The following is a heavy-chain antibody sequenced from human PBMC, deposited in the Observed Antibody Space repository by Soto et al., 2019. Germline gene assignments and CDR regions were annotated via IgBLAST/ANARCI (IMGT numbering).Heavy chain of an antibody. CDR2: IDYRGRT. CDR1: GGSISSGDYY. V-gene: IGHV4-30-4*01. Sequence: QVQLQESGPGLVKPSQTLSLTCTVSGGSISSGDYYWSWIRQPPGKGMEWLGYIDYRGRTYYNPSLKSGVTISVDTSKNQFSLTLSSVTAADKAVYYCARVITQRGYESYLDYYYSYYGMDVWGQGTTVTVSS. CDR3: ARVITQRGYESYLDYYYSYYGMDV. J-gene: IGHJ6*02. D-gene: IGHD3-16*02.